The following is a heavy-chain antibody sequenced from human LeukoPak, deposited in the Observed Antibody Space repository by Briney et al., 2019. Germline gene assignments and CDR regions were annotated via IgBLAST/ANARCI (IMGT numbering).Heavy chain of an antibody. Sequence: TGGSLRLSCAASGFTLSSYGMHWVRQAPGKGLEWVAVISYDGSNKYYADSVKGRFTISRDNSKNTLYLQMNSLRAEDTAVYYCAKEDSIMDYFDYWGQGTLVTVSS. CDR3: AKEDSIMDYFDY. V-gene: IGHV3-30*18. CDR2: ISYDGSNK. J-gene: IGHJ4*02. D-gene: IGHD2-8*01. CDR1: GFTLSSYG.